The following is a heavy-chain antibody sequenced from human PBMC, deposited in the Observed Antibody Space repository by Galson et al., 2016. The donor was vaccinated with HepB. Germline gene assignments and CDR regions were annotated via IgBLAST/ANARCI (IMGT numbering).Heavy chain of an antibody. J-gene: IGHJ6*03. CDR1: GYKFTDYW. Sequence: QSGAEVKKPGESLQISCKGSGYKFTDYWIAWVRQMPGKGLEWMGSIYPGDSDTRYSPSFQGQVTISAEKSITTASLQWSSLKASDTAICYCGRQGTGYYDGRPLYYMDVWDKGTTVTVSS. CDR3: GRQGTGYYDGRPLYYMDV. V-gene: IGHV5-51*01. CDR2: IYPGDSDT. D-gene: IGHD3-22*01.